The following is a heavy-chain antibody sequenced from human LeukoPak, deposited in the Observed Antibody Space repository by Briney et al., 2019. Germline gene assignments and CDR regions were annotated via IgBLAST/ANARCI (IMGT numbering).Heavy chain of an antibody. CDR2: ISSSSSYI. J-gene: IGHJ3*02. V-gene: IGHV3-21*01. Sequence: KTGGSLRLSCAASGFTFSSYSMNWVRQAPGKGLEWVSSISSSSSYIYYADSVKGRFTISRDNAKNSLYLQMNSLRAEDTAVYYCARDRIQLWNDAIDIWGQGTMVIVSS. CDR3: ARDRIQLWNDAIDI. CDR1: GFTFSSYS. D-gene: IGHD5-18*01.